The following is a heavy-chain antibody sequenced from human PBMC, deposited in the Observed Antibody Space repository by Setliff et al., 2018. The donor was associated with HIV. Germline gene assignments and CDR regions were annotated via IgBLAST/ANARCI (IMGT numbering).Heavy chain of an antibody. J-gene: IGHJ4*02. CDR1: GFSFSGYT. Sequence: PGGSLRLSCAASGFSFSGYTMNWVRQAPGKGLEWVSSISSSGTTSYEESVKGRFTISRDNAKNSLYLQMNSLRAEDTAVYYCARGIVAPGPRLDYWGQGTPVTVSS. V-gene: IGHV3-48*01. CDR2: ISSSGTT. CDR3: ARGIVAPGPRLDY. D-gene: IGHD1-26*01.